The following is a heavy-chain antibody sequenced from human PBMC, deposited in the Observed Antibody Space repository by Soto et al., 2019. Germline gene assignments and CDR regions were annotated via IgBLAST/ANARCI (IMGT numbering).Heavy chain of an antibody. J-gene: IGHJ4*02. Sequence: GESLKISCQVSGYSFTIYWIGWVRQMPGKGLEWMGIIYPSDSDTRYSPSFQGQVTISADQSINTAYLQWDSLKASDTAIYYCARPANTVADHFDLWGQGTPVTVSS. CDR1: GYSFTIYW. V-gene: IGHV5-51*01. CDR2: IYPSDSDT. CDR3: ARPANTVADHFDL. D-gene: IGHD4-17*01.